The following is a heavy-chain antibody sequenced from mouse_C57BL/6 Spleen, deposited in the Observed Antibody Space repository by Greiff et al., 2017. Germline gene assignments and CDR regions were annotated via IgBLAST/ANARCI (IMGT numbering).Heavy chain of an antibody. CDR3: ARESDSNYVNAMDY. D-gene: IGHD2-5*01. V-gene: IGHV5-4*01. CDR2: ISDGGSYT. J-gene: IGHJ4*01. CDR1: GFTFSSYA. Sequence: EVQRVESGGGLVKPGGSLKLSCAASGFTFSSYAMSWVRQTPEKRLEWVATISDGGSYTYYPDNVKGRFTISRDNAKNNLYLQMSHLKSEDTAMYYCARESDSNYVNAMDYWGQGTSVTVSS.